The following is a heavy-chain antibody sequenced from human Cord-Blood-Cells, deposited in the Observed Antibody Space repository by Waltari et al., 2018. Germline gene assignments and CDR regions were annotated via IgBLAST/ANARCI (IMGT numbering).Heavy chain of an antibody. CDR3: ARIYFGGSGSNWFDP. J-gene: IGHJ5*02. CDR1: GYTFTGYY. D-gene: IGHD3-10*01. CDR2: INPNSGGT. Sequence: QVQLVQSGAEVKKPGASVMVSCKASGYTFTGYYLHWVRQAPGQGLEWMGWINPNSGGTNYAQKFQGRVTMTRDTSISTAYMELSRLRSDDTAVYYCARIYFGGSGSNWFDPWGQGTLVTVSS. V-gene: IGHV1-2*02.